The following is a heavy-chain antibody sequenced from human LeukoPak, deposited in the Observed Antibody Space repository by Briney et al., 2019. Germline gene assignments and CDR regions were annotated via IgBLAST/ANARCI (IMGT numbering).Heavy chain of an antibody. CDR3: ARDLGPYYYYGMDV. CDR1: GYTFTGYY. CDR2: INPNGGGT. Sequence: GASVKVSCKASGYTFTGYYMHWVRQAPGQGLEWMGWINPNGGGTNYAQKFQGRVTMTRDTSISTAYMELSRLRSDDTAVYYCARDLGPYYYYGMDVWGQGTTVTVSS. V-gene: IGHV1-2*02. J-gene: IGHJ6*02.